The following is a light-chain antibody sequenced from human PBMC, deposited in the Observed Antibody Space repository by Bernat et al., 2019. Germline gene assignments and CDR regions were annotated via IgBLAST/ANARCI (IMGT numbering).Light chain of an antibody. CDR3: SSYAGSNNLGV. Sequence: QSALTQPPSASGSPGQSVTISCTGTSSDVGGFNYVPCYQQHPGKPPKLMIYEVSKRPSGVPDRFSGSKSGNTASLTVSGLQAEDEADYYCSSYAGSNNLGVFGGGTKLTVL. V-gene: IGLV2-8*01. CDR2: EVS. CDR1: SSDVGGFNY. J-gene: IGLJ3*02.